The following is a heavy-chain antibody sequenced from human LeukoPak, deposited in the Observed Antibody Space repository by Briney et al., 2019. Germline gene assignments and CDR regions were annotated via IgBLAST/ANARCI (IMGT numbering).Heavy chain of an antibody. CDR3: AAVYDSSARYYYGMDV. J-gene: IGHJ6*02. V-gene: IGHV3-66*01. CDR1: GFTVSSNY. Sequence: GGSLRLTCAASGFTVSSNYMSWVRQAPGKGLEWVSVIYSGGSTYYADSVKGRFTISRDNSKNTLYLQMNSLRAEDTAVYYCAAVYDSSARYYYGMDVWGQGTTVTVSS. D-gene: IGHD3-22*01. CDR2: IYSGGST.